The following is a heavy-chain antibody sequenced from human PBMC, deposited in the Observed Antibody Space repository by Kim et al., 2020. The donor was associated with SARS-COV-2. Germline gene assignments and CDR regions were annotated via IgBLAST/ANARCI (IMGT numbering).Heavy chain of an antibody. J-gene: IGHJ3*02. CDR3: AKEDGSGSYWTNAFDI. CDR2: ISGSGGST. D-gene: IGHD3-10*01. CDR1: GFTFSSYA. V-gene: IGHV3-23*01. Sequence: GGSLRLSCAASGFTFSSYAMSWVRQAPGKGLEWVSAISGSGGSTYYADSVKGRFTTSRDNYKNTLFLQMNSLRAEDTAVYYCAKEDGSGSYWTNAFDIWGQGTMVTVSS.